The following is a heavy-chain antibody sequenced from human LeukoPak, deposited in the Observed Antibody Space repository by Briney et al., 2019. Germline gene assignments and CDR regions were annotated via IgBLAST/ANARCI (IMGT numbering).Heavy chain of an antibody. V-gene: IGHV3-23*01. D-gene: IGHD5-18*01. CDR2: ISDNEGKT. Sequence: GGSLRLSCAASGFTFNYYAMSWVRQAPGKGLEGVSGISDNEGKTYYTDSVKGRFTISRDNTKNTVYLQMNILGADDTAVYFCARHDSFIPYWGQGTLVTVSS. CDR1: GFTFNYYA. CDR3: ARHDSFIPY. J-gene: IGHJ4*02.